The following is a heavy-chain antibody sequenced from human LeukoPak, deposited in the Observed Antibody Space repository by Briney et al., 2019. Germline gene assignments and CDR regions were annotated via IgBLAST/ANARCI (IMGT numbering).Heavy chain of an antibody. V-gene: IGHV4-34*01. D-gene: IGHD3-10*01. Sequence: SETLPLTXAVYGGSFSGYYWSWISQPPGKGLEWIGEINHSGSTNYNPSLKSRVTISVDTSKNHFSLKLSSVTAADTAVYYCARGVSEGRDFDYWGQGTLVTVSS. J-gene: IGHJ4*02. CDR3: ARGVSEGRDFDY. CDR1: GGSFSGYY. CDR2: INHSGST.